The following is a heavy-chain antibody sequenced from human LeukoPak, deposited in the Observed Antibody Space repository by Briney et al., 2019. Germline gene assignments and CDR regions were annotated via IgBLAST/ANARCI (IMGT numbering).Heavy chain of an antibody. CDR2: ISAYNGNT. V-gene: IGHV1-18*01. CDR1: GYTFTSYG. Sequence: ASVKVSCKASGYTFTSYGISWVRQAPGQGLEWMGWISAYNGNTNYAQKLQGRVTMTTDTSTSTAYMELRSLRSDDTAVYYCASHDYVFWSGYLDAFDIWGQGTMVTVSS. D-gene: IGHD3-3*01. CDR3: ASHDYVFWSGYLDAFDI. J-gene: IGHJ3*02.